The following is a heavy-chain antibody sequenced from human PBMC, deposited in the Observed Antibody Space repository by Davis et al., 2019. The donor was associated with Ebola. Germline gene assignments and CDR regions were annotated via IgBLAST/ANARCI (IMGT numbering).Heavy chain of an antibody. Sequence: PGGSLRLSCAASGFTFSSYGMNWVRQAPGKGLEWVSSISSSSSYIYYADSAKGRFTISRDNAKNSLYLQMNSLRAEDTAVYYCARDRPLDFFFGDYYGMDVWGQGTTVTVSS. CDR3: ARDRPLDFFFGDYYGMDV. V-gene: IGHV3-21*01. CDR2: ISSSSSYI. D-gene: IGHD3-16*01. CDR1: GFTFSSYG. J-gene: IGHJ6*02.